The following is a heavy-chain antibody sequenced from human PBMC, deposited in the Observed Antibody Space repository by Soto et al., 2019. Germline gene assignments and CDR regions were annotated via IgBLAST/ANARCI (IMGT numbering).Heavy chain of an antibody. V-gene: IGHV1-8*01. Sequence: ASVKVSCKAAGYAFPRSDINWVRQATGQGLEWMGWMNPNSGNTGYAQKFQGRVTMTRNTSISTAYMELSSLRSEDTAVYYCARGSFSGHFDYRGQGTLVTVSS. CDR2: MNPNSGNT. CDR1: GYAFPRSD. J-gene: IGHJ4*02. CDR3: ARGSFSGHFDY.